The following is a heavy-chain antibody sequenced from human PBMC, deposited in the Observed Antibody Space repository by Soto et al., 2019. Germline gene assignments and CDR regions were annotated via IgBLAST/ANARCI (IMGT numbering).Heavy chain of an antibody. V-gene: IGHV4-59*08. D-gene: IGHD1-26*01. CDR2: IYYSGST. CDR1: GGSINSYY. J-gene: IGHJ4*02. Sequence: PSETTSLTCTVSGGSINSYYWSWIRQPPGKGLEWIGYIYYSGSTNYNPSLKSRVTISVDTSKNQFSLKLSSVTAADTAVYYCARRYGGNLDYWGQGTLVTVSS. CDR3: ARRYGGNLDY.